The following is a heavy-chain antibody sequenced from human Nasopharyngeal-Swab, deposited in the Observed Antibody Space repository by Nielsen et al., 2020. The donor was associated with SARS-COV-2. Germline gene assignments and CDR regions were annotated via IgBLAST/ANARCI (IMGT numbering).Heavy chain of an antibody. V-gene: IGHV3-43*01. D-gene: IGHD3-10*01. CDR2: ISWDATSI. CDR3: ARDRSVPSGGYFDY. J-gene: IGHJ4*02. Sequence: GGSLRLSCAVSGFTFHDYTMHWVRQAPGKGLEWVSLISWDATSIYYADSVKGRFTISRDNSKNSLYLQMSSLSAEDTALYYCARDRSVPSGGYFDYWGQGTLVTVSS. CDR1: GFTFHDYT.